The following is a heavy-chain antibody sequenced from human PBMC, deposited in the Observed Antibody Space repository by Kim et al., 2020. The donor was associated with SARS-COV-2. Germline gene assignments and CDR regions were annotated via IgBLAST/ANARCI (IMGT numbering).Heavy chain of an antibody. CDR3: ARGAEMATEWKLVDFDY. V-gene: IGHV3-11*06. Sequence: VKGRFTFSRDNAKNSLYLQMNSLRAEDTAVYYCARGAEMATEWKLVDFDYWGQGTLVTVSS. J-gene: IGHJ4*02. D-gene: IGHD5-12*01.